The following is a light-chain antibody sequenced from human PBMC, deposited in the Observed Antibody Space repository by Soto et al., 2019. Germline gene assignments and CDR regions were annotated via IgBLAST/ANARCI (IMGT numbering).Light chain of an antibody. V-gene: IGKV3-20*01. J-gene: IGKJ5*01. CDR2: GAS. CDR3: QQYGNSPVT. Sequence: ILLTPSPGTLSLSPGDRATLSCRASQSVSNKYLAWYQQKPGQAPRLLIYGASSRATGIPDRFSGSESGTDFTLTISRLEPEDFAVYYCQQYGNSPVTVGQGTRLEIK. CDR1: QSVSNKY.